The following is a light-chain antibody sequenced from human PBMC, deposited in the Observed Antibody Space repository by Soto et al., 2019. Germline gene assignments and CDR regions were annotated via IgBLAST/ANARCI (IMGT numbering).Light chain of an antibody. CDR2: KAS. CDR1: QTISSW. Sequence: DIQMTQSPSTLSGSVGDRVTITCRASQTISSWLAWYQQKPGKAPKLLIYKASTLKSGVPSRFSGSGSGTEFTLTISSLQPDDFATYYCQQLHSYPPAFGPGTKVDI. V-gene: IGKV1-5*03. J-gene: IGKJ3*01. CDR3: QQLHSYPPA.